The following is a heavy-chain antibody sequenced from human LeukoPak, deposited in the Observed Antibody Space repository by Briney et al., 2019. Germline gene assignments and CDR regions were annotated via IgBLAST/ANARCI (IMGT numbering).Heavy chain of an antibody. CDR3: ARDPAAAGTVWFDP. CDR2: ITTSSSYI. D-gene: IGHD6-13*01. Sequence: PGGSLRLSCAASGFTFRSYAMNWVRQAPGKGLEWVSSITTSSSYIYYADSVKGRFTISRDDAKNSLYLQMNSLRAEDTAVYYCARDPAAAGTVWFDPWGQGTLVTVSS. J-gene: IGHJ5*02. V-gene: IGHV3-21*01. CDR1: GFTFRSYA.